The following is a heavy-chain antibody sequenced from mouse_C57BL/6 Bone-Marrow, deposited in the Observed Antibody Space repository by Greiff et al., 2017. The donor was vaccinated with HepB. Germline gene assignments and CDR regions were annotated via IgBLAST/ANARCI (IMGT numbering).Heavy chain of an antibody. CDR3: ARFDYGFAY. CDR1: GFTFTDYY. J-gene: IGHJ3*01. V-gene: IGHV7-3*01. CDR2: IRNKANGYTT. D-gene: IGHD2-4*01. Sequence: EVMLVESGGGLVQPGGSLSLSCAASGFTFTDYYMSWVRQPPGKALEWLGFIRNKANGYTTEYSVSVKGRFTISRDNSQSILYLQMNALRAEDSATYYCARFDYGFAYWGQGTRVTVSA.